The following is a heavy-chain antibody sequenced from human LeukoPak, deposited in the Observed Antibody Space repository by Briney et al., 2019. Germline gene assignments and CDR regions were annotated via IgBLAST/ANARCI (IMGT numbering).Heavy chain of an antibody. CDR2: IRYDGSNK. D-gene: IGHD1-14*01. Sequence: GRSLRLSCAASGFTFSSYAMHWVRQAPGKGLEWVAFIRYDGSNKYYADSVKGRFTISRDNSKNTLYLQMNSLRAEDTAVYYCARDPYRDAPDYFDYWGQGTLVTVSS. CDR3: ARDPYRDAPDYFDY. CDR1: GFTFSSYA. V-gene: IGHV3-30*04. J-gene: IGHJ4*02.